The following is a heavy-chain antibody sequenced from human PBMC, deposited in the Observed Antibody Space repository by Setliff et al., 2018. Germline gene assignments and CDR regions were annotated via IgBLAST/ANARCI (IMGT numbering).Heavy chain of an antibody. D-gene: IGHD3-3*01. Sequence: SETLSLTCTVSGESIRSNNWWNWVRQPPGKGLEWIGDIYQSGTTNYNPSLKSRVTISADTSKNQFSLRLSSVTAADTAVYFCARVTGFSYMDVWGKGTTVTVSS. CDR2: IYQSGTT. CDR1: GESIRSNNW. J-gene: IGHJ6*03. V-gene: IGHV4-4*02. CDR3: ARVTGFSYMDV.